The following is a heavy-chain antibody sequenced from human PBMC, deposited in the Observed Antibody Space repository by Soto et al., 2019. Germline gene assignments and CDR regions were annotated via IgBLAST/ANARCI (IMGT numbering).Heavy chain of an antibody. CDR2: IIPIFGTA. D-gene: IGHD3-22*01. V-gene: IGHV1-69*13. CDR1: GGTFSSYA. J-gene: IGHJ4*02. Sequence: GASVKVSCKASGGTFSSYAISWVRQAPGQGLEWMGGIIPIFGTANYAQKFQGRVTITADESTSTAYMELSSLRSEDTAVYYCARERAYYYDSSGYYYWGQGTLVTVSS. CDR3: ARERAYYYDSSGYYY.